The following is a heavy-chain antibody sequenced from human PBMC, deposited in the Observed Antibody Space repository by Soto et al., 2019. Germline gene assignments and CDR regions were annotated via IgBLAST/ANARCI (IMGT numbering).Heavy chain of an antibody. J-gene: IGHJ5*02. CDR2: INAGNGNT. Sequence: ASVKVSCEASGYTFTSYAMHWVRQAPGQRLEWMGWINAGNGNTKYSQKFQGRVTITRDTSASTAYMELSSLRSEDTAVYYCARVFVRIAAAGTREAFDPWGQGTLVTVSS. V-gene: IGHV1-3*01. CDR1: GYTFTSYA. D-gene: IGHD6-13*01. CDR3: ARVFVRIAAAGTREAFDP.